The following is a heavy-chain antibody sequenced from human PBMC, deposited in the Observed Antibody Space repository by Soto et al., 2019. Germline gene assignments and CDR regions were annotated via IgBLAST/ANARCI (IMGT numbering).Heavy chain of an antibody. J-gene: IGHJ4*02. Sequence: GASVKVSCKASGGTLSSYTISWVRQAPGQGLEWMGRIIPILGIANYAQKFQGRVTITADKSTSTAYMELSSLRSEDTAVYYCARVVDTAMGFDYWGQGTLVTVSS. CDR3: ARVVDTAMGFDY. CDR2: IIPILGIA. V-gene: IGHV1-69*02. D-gene: IGHD5-18*01. CDR1: GGTLSSYT.